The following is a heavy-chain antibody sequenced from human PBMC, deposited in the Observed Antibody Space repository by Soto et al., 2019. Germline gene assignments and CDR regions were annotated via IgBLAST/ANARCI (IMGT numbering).Heavy chain of an antibody. CDR2: ISGSGGST. D-gene: IGHD1-26*01. CDR1: GFTFSSYA. Sequence: EVQLLESGGGLVQPGGSLRLSCAASGFTFSSYAMSWVRQAPGKGLERVSVISGSGGSTNYADSVKGRFSISRDNSKNTLYLQRNSLRADDTAVYYCAKRTSGSDDYFDYWGQGTLVTVSS. V-gene: IGHV3-23*01. CDR3: AKRTSGSDDYFDY. J-gene: IGHJ4*02.